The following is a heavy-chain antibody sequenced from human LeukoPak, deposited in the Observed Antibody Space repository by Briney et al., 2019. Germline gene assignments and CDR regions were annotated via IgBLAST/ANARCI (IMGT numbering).Heavy chain of an antibody. V-gene: IGHV1-2*02. CDR3: ARDREGSTGTTGS. CDR2: INPNSGGT. Sequence: GASVKVSCKASGYTFTGYYMHWVRQAPGQGLEWMGWINPNSGGTNYEQKFQGRVTMTRDTSISTAYMELSRLRSDDTAVYYCARDREGSTGTTGSWGQGTLVTVSS. J-gene: IGHJ4*02. D-gene: IGHD1-7*01. CDR1: GYTFTGYY.